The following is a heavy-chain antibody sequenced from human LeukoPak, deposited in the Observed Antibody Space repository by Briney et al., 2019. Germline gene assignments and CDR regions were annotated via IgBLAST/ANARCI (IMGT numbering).Heavy chain of an antibody. D-gene: IGHD3-22*01. J-gene: IGHJ5*02. V-gene: IGHV4-4*02. CDR2: IYHSGST. CDR3: ARRPPWYDSSGYYLAP. CDR1: GGSISSRNW. Sequence: SETLSLTCAVSGGSISSRNWWSWVRQPPGKGLEWIGEIYHSGSTNYNPSLKSRVTISVDTSKNQFSLKLSSVTAADTAVYYCARRPPWYDSSGYYLAPWGQGTLVTVSS.